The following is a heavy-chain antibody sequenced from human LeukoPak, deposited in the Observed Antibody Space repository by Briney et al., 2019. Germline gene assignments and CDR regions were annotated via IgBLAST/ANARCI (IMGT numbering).Heavy chain of an antibody. Sequence: SVKVSCKASGGTFSSYAISWVRQAPGPGLEWMGRIIPIFGTANYAQKFQGRVTITTDESTSTAYMELSSLRSEDTAVYYCARDLLGATSTDYWGQGTLVTVSS. CDR1: GGTFSSYA. J-gene: IGHJ4*02. V-gene: IGHV1-69*05. CDR3: ARDLLGATSTDY. CDR2: IIPIFGTA. D-gene: IGHD1-26*01.